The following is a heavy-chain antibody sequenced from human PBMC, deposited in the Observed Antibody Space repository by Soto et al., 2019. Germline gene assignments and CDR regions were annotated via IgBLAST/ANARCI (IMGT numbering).Heavy chain of an antibody. CDR3: AKDRGQMATISDAFDI. CDR1: GFTFDDYT. CDR2: ISWDGGST. Sequence: GGSLRLSCAASGFTFDDYTMHWVRQAPGKGLEWVSLISWDGGSTYYADSVKGRFTISRDNSKNSLYLQMNSLRTEDTALYYCAKDRGQMATISDAFDIWGQGTMVTVSS. D-gene: IGHD5-12*01. V-gene: IGHV3-43*01. J-gene: IGHJ3*02.